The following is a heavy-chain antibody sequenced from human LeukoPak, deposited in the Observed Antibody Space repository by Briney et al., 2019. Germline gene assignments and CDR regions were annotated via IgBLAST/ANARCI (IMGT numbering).Heavy chain of an antibody. D-gene: IGHD5-18*01. CDR2: ISNSGTTI. CDR3: ARPGYSYGHFDN. V-gene: IGHV3-11*04. Sequence: PGGSLRLSCAASGFTLSHYYMSWIRQAPGKGLEWISHISNSGTTIEYADSVKGRFTISRDNAKNSLYLQMYDPRAEDTAVYYCARPGYSYGHFDNWGQGTPVTVSS. J-gene: IGHJ4*02. CDR1: GFTLSHYY.